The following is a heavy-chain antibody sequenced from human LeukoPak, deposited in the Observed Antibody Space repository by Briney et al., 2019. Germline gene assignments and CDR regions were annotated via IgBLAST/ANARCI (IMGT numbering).Heavy chain of an antibody. V-gene: IGHV1-46*01. J-gene: IGHJ5*02. CDR1: GYTFSSHY. Sequence: ASVKVSCKASGYTFSSHYMPWVRQAPGQGLEWMGIINPSGGSTSYAQKFQGRVTLTRDTSTSTVYMEVSSLRSEDTAVYYCARAAATGTHNWFDPWGQGTLVTVSS. D-gene: IGHD6-13*01. CDR2: INPSGGST. CDR3: ARAAATGTHNWFDP.